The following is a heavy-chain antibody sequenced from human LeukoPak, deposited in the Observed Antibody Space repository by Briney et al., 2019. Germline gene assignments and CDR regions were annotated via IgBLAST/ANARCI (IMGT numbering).Heavy chain of an antibody. V-gene: IGHV3-21*01. Sequence: GGSLRLSCAASGFTFSSYSMNWVRQAPGKGPEGVSSISSSSSYIYYADSVKGRFTISRDNAKNSLYLQMNSLRAEDTAVYYCARDGHYDILTGIYYYYGMDVWGQGTTVTVSS. J-gene: IGHJ6*02. CDR1: GFTFSSYS. D-gene: IGHD3-9*01. CDR3: ARDGHYDILTGIYYYYGMDV. CDR2: ISSSSSYI.